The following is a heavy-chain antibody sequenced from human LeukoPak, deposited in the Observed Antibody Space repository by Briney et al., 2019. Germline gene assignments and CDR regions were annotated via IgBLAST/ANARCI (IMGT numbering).Heavy chain of an antibody. Sequence: PSETLSLTCTVSGGSISSGGYYWSWFRQHPGKGLEWIGYIYYSGSTYYNPSLKSRVTISVDTSKNQFSLKLSSVTAADTAVYYCARGIVVVPAAREDWFDPWGQGTLVTVSS. CDR3: ARGIVVVPAAREDWFDP. CDR2: IYYSGST. V-gene: IGHV4-31*03. CDR1: GGSISSGGYY. J-gene: IGHJ5*02. D-gene: IGHD2-2*01.